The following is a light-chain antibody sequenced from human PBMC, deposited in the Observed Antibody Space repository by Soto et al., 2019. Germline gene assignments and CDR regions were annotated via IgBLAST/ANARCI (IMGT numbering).Light chain of an antibody. V-gene: IGLV1-44*01. J-gene: IGLJ2*01. CDR3: AAWDESLNGVL. CDR2: NNN. CDR1: SSNIGSNP. Sequence: QSVLTQPPSASGTPGQRVTISCSGSSSNIGSNPVHWYQQVPGTAPKLLIHNNNQRPSGVPARFSGSKSGTSASLAISGLQSEDEADYYCAAWDESLNGVLFGGGTKLTVL.